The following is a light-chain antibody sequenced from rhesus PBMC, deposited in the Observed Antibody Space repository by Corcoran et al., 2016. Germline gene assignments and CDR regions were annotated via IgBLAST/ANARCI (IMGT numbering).Light chain of an antibody. V-gene: IGKV3-53*01. J-gene: IGKJ1*01. CDR1: QSVSTY. Sequence: QVILTQSPATLSLSPGERATLPCRASQSVSTYLAWYQQKPGQAPRLRNYGASSRAPGIPVRYSGSGSGTDVTLTNSRLETEDVEVYYSQKYSNSPWTVVQGTKVEIK. CDR2: GAS. CDR3: QKYSNSPWT.